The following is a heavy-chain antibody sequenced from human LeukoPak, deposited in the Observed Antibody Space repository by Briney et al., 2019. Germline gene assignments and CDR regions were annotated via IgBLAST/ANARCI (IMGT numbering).Heavy chain of an antibody. CDR2: FDPEDGET. J-gene: IGHJ4*02. V-gene: IGHV1-24*01. CDR3: ARVAFGSPGAYYFDY. CDR1: GYTLTELS. D-gene: IGHD2-21*01. Sequence: WASVKVSCKVSGYTLTELSMHWVRQAPGKGLEWMGGFDPEDGETIYAQKFQGRVTMTEDTSTDTAYMELSSLRSEDTAVYYCARVAFGSPGAYYFDYWGQGTLVTVSS.